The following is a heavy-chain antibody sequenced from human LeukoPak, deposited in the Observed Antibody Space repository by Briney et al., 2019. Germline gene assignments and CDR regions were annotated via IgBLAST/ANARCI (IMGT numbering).Heavy chain of an antibody. V-gene: IGHV4-38-2*02. CDR2: IYHSGST. Sequence: SETLSLTCTVSGYSIRSGYYWGWIRQPPVKGLEWIGSIYHSGSTYYNPSLKSRVTISIDTSKNQFSLKLSSVTAADTAVYYCARAEAANWFDPWGQGTLVTVSS. CDR3: ARAEAANWFDP. CDR1: GYSIRSGYY. J-gene: IGHJ5*02. D-gene: IGHD6-25*01.